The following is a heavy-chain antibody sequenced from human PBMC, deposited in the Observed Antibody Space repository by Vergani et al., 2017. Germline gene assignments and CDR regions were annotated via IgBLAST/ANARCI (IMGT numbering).Heavy chain of an antibody. CDR2: IDPEDGET. J-gene: IGHJ6*03. D-gene: IGHD2-2*02. V-gene: IGHV1-69-2*01. CDR1: GYDFIDYY. CDR3: ASSDEEKRNCSSTSCYTSYYYYYMDV. Sequence: VPLVQSGAEVRKPWTTVKISCKISGYDFIDYYIHWVQQAPGKGLEWVGLIDPEDGETINAENFQGRVTITADSSTNTAYMELSSLRSEDTAVYYCASSDEEKRNCSSTSCYTSYYYYYMDVWGKGTTVTVSS.